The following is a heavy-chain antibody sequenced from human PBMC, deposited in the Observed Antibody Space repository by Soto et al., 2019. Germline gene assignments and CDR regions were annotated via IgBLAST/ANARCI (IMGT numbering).Heavy chain of an antibody. CDR2: ISGSAGTT. CDR1: GFIFASYA. D-gene: IGHD2-8*01. V-gene: IGHV3-23*01. Sequence: EVQLSQSGGGWVQPGGSLRLSCSASGFIFASYAMSWVRQAPGKGLEWVSVISGSAGTTDYAGSVTGRFTISRDNSKNTLYLHMNSWKGEDTAVYYCSKNGPAYADAFDSWGQGTMVTVSS. CDR3: SKNGPAYADAFDS. J-gene: IGHJ3*01.